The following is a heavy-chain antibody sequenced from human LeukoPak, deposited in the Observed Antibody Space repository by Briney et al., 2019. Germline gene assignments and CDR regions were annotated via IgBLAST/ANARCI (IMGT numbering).Heavy chain of an antibody. CDR2: IDWDEDK. Sequence: ESGPTLVNPTQTLTLTCTFSGFSLSTSGMCVSWIRQPPGKALEWLARIDWDEDKYYSTSLKTRLTISKDTSKNQLVLTMTNMDPVDTATYYCALDSTAAAGDDAFDIWGQGTMVTVSS. CDR1: GFSLSTSGMC. CDR3: ALDSTAAAGDDAFDI. D-gene: IGHD6-13*01. J-gene: IGHJ3*02. V-gene: IGHV2-70*11.